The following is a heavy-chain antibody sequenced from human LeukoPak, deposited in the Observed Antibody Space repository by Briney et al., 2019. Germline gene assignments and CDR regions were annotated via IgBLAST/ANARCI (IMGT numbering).Heavy chain of an antibody. J-gene: IGHJ4*02. D-gene: IGHD3-3*01. CDR2: IYQSGSGSS. CDR3: ASTLRFLPYRRFDY. CDR1: GGSIISSNCY. Sequence: PSETLSLTCSVSGGSIISSNCYWGWIRQPPGKGLEWIGSIYQSGSGSSYYNPSLKSRVIISGDTSNNHFSLRLRSVTAADTAVYYCASTLRFLPYRRFDYWGQGTLVTVPS. V-gene: IGHV4-39*01.